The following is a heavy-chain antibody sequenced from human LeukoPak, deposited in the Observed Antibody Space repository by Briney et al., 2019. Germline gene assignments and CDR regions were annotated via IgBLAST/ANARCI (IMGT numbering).Heavy chain of an antibody. CDR2: INHSGST. CDR1: GGSFSGYY. J-gene: IGHJ5*02. V-gene: IGHV4-34*01. CDR3: ARHIYSSAAWFDP. Sequence: SETLSLTCAVYGGSFSGYYWSWIRQPPGKGLEWIGEINHSGSTNYNPSLKSRVTISVDTSKNQFSLKLSSVTAADAAVYYCARHIYSSAAWFDPWGQGTLVTVSS. D-gene: IGHD6-19*01.